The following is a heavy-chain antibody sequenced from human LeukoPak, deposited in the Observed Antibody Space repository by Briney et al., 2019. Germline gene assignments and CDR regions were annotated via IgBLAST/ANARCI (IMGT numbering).Heavy chain of an antibody. D-gene: IGHD6-19*01. CDR2: IYYSGTT. CDR1: GGSISSSTYY. J-gene: IGHJ5*02. V-gene: IGHV4-39*05. CDR3: ATIAVVGKPTP. Sequence: SETPSLTCTVSGGSISSSTYYWGWIRQPPGKGLEWIGSIYYSGTTYYNPSLKSRVTISIDTSKNQFSLRLTSVTAADTAVYHCATIAVVGKPTPWGQGTLVTVSS.